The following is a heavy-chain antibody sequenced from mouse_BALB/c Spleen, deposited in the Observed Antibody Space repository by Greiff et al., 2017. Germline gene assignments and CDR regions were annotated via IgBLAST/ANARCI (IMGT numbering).Heavy chain of an antibody. J-gene: IGHJ3*01. D-gene: IGHD1-1*01. V-gene: IGHV1-7*01. Sequence: QVQLKESGAELAKPGASVKMSCKASGYTFTSYWMHWVKQRPGQGLEWIGYINPSTGYTEYNQKFKDKATLTADKSSSTAYMQLSSLTSEDSAVYYCASQDYYGSTFAYWGQGTLVTVSA. CDR1: GYTFTSYW. CDR3: ASQDYYGSTFAY. CDR2: INPSTGYT.